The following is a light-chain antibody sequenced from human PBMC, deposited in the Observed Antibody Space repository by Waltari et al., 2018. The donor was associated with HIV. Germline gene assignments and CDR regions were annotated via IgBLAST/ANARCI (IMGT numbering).Light chain of an antibody. CDR3: ATWDDSLSGWV. CDR1: RSNIGKNF. J-gene: IGLJ3*02. V-gene: IGLV1-47*01. CDR2: RNY. Sequence: QSVLTQPPSASGTPGQRVTISCSGSRSNIGKNFIYWYQQFPGTAPKLLIYRNYQRPSGVPDRFSGSKSGTSASLAISGRRSEDEADYYCATWDDSLSGWVFGGGTKLTVL.